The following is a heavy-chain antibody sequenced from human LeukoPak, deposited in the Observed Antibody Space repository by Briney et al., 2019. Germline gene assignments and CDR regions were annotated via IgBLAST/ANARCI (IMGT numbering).Heavy chain of an antibody. CDR2: IKEDGSEK. CDR3: ARDEYNWNVDAFDI. V-gene: IGHV3-7*01. D-gene: IGHD1-20*01. J-gene: IGHJ3*02. CDR1: GFTFSSNW. Sequence: GGSLRLSCAASGFTFSSNWMSWVRQAPGKGLEWVANIKEDGSEKYYVDSVKGRFTISRDNAKNSLYLQMNSLRAEDTAVYYCARDEYNWNVDAFDIWGQGTVVTVSS.